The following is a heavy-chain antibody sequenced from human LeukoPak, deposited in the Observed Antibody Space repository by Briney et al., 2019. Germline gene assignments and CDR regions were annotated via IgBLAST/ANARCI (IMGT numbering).Heavy chain of an antibody. V-gene: IGHV4-34*01. CDR3: ARGGIVVVPAAIKSRDWFDP. J-gene: IGHJ5*02. D-gene: IGHD2-2*01. Sequence: SETLSLTCAVHGGSFSNFYWTWLRQPPGKGLGWIGENTHSGSTNYNPSLKSRVTISVDTSKNQFSLKLSSVTAADTAVYYCARGGIVVVPAAIKSRDWFDPWGQGTLVTVSS. CDR2: NTHSGST. CDR1: GGSFSNFY.